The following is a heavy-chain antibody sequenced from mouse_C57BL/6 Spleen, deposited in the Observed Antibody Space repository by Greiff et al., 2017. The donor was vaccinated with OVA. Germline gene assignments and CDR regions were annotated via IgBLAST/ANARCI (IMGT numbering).Heavy chain of an antibody. CDR3: ARQGPTGVFDY. Sequence: EVQGVESGGGLVQPGGSLKLSCAASGFTFSDYYMYWVRQTPEKRLEWVAYISNGGGSTYYPDTVKGRFTISRDNAKNTLYLQMSRLKSEDTAMYYCARQGPTGVFDYWGQGTTLTVSS. V-gene: IGHV5-12*01. CDR2: ISNGGGST. J-gene: IGHJ2*01. D-gene: IGHD2-10*01. CDR1: GFTFSDYY.